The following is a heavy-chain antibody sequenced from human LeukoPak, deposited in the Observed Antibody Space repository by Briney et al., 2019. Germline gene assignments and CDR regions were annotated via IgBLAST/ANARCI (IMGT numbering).Heavy chain of an antibody. D-gene: IGHD3-10*01. CDR2: ISSSGSIT. Sequence: GGSLRLSCVASGFTLSSHNINWVRQAPGKGLEWVSHISSSGSITYYGDSVKGRITISRDNAKNSVSLYMNSLRAEDSAVYYCARPGITAFDICGQGTMVTVSS. CDR3: ARPGITAFDI. CDR1: GFTLSSHN. V-gene: IGHV3-48*01. J-gene: IGHJ3*02.